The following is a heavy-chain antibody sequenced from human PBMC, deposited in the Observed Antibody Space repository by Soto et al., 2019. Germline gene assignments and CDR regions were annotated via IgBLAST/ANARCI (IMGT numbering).Heavy chain of an antibody. D-gene: IGHD5-18*01. V-gene: IGHV3-7*03. J-gene: IGHJ4*02. CDR2: INQDGSER. CDR3: AVYGYGVSSAAY. CDR1: GLTFRNDW. Sequence: ESGGGLVQPGGSLRLSCAGSGLTFRNDWLSWVRQAPGKGLEWVANINQDGSERYYVDSVRGRFTISRDNVENSLYLQLSSMRPEDTAVYYCAVYGYGVSSAAYWGQGTLVIVSS.